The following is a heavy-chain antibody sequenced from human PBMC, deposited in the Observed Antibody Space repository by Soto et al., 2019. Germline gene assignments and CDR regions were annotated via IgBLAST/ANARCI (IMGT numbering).Heavy chain of an antibody. D-gene: IGHD3-16*02. J-gene: IGHJ4*02. V-gene: IGHV1-69*13. CDR3: ARADLAFGGVIVIQAFDY. CDR1: GGTFSSYA. Sequence: SVKVSCKASGGTFSSYAISWVRQAPGQGLEWMGGIIPIFGTANYAQKFQGRVTITADESTSTAYMELSSLRSEDTAVYYCARADLAFGGVIVIQAFDYWGQGTLVTVS. CDR2: IIPIFGTA.